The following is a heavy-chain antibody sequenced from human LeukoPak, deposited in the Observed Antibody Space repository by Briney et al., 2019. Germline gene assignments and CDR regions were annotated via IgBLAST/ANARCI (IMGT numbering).Heavy chain of an antibody. V-gene: IGHV4-59*01. CDR3: ARVSLYGSGSMFVDY. CDR2: MYNTVTT. Sequence: SETLSLTCSVSGVSTTNNYWSWIRQPPGKGLEWIGYMYNTVTTNYNPSLKSRLTMSLDTSKNQFPLKLSSVTAADTAVYYCARVSLYGSGSMFVDYWGPGTLVTVSS. J-gene: IGHJ4*02. CDR1: GVSTTNNY. D-gene: IGHD3-10*01.